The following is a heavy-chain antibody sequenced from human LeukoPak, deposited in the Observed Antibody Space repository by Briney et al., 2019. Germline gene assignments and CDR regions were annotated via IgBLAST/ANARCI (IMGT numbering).Heavy chain of an antibody. CDR2: ISGSGGST. D-gene: IGHD1-14*01. J-gene: IGHJ4*02. CDR1: GFTFGSYA. CDR3: AKDITSVRKRHSDY. V-gene: IGHV3-23*01. Sequence: GGSLRLSCAASGFTFGSYAMSWVRQAPGKGLEWVSAISGSGGSTYYADSVKGRFTISRDNSKNTLYLQMNSLRAEDTAVYYCAKDITSVRKRHSDYWGQGTLVTVSS.